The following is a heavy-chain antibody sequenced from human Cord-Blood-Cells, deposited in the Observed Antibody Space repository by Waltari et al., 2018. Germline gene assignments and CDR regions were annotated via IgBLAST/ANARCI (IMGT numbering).Heavy chain of an antibody. V-gene: IGHV3-30-3*01. J-gene: IGHJ4*02. Sequence: QVQLVESGGGVVQPGRSLRLSCSASGFTFSSYAMHWVRQAPGTGLEWVAVISYDGSNKYYADSVKSRFTISRDNSKNTLYLQMNSLRAEDTAVYYCVAPNGSGSYDYWGQGTLVTVSS. CDR2: ISYDGSNK. CDR1: GFTFSSYA. CDR3: VAPNGSGSYDY. D-gene: IGHD3-10*01.